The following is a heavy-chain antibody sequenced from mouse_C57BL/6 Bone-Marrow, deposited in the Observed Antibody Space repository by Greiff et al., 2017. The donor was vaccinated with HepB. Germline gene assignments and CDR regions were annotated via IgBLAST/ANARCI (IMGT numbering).Heavy chain of an antibody. D-gene: IGHD2-1*01. Sequence: EVKLMESGGGLVKPGGSLKLSCAASGFTFSSYAMSWVRQTPEKRLEWVATISDGGSYTYYPDNVKGRFTISRDNAKNNLYLQMSHLKSEDTAMYYWSRDTFYGNGFYYWGQGTTLTVSS. CDR2: ISDGGSYT. CDR3: SRDTFYGNGFYY. CDR1: GFTFSSYA. V-gene: IGHV5-4*01. J-gene: IGHJ2*01.